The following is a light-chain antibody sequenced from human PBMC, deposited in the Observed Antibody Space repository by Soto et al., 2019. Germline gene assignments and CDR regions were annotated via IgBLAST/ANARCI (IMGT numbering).Light chain of an antibody. Sequence: EVVMTQSPGTLSLSPGERATLSCRASQSVSSSYLAWYQQKPGQAPRLLIYDASNRATGISDRFTGSGSGTDFTLTISRLEPEDFAVYYCQQYGSSVFTFGQGTKVDIK. J-gene: IGKJ2*01. CDR2: DAS. CDR1: QSVSSSY. V-gene: IGKV3-20*01. CDR3: QQYGSSVFT.